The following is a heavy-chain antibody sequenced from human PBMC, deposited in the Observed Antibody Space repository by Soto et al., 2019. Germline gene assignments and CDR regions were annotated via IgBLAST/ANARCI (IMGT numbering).Heavy chain of an antibody. V-gene: IGHV3-30*04. CDR2: ISHDGSNK. CDR1: RFTFSSYA. CDR3: ARELRSSWYGGYFDS. Sequence: QVQLVESGGGVVQPGRSLRLSCADSRFTFSSYAMHWVRQAPGKGLEWVAVISHDGSNKYYADSVKGRFTISRDNFKNTLYLQMNSLRAEDTAVYYCARELRSSWYGGYFDSWGQGTLVTVSS. J-gene: IGHJ4*02. D-gene: IGHD6-13*01.